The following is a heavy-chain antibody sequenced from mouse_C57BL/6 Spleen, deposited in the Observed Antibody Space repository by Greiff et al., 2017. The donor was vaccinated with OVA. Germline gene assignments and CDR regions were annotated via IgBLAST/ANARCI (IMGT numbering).Heavy chain of an antibody. D-gene: IGHD2-1*01. CDR2: ISDGGSYT. CDR1: GFTFSSYA. V-gene: IGHV5-4*01. J-gene: IGHJ4*01. Sequence: EVMLVESGGGLVKPGGSLKLSCAASGFTFSSYAMSWVRQTPEKRLEWVATISDGGSYTYYPDNVQGRFTISRDNDKNNLYLQMSHLKSEDTAMYYCAREDGNESMDYWGQGTSVTVSS. CDR3: AREDGNESMDY.